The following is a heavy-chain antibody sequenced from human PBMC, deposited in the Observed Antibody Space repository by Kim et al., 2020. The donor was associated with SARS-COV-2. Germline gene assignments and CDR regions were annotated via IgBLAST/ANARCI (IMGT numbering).Heavy chain of an antibody. D-gene: IGHD2-2*01. Sequence: SETLSLTCTVSGASISSYYFNWIRQPPGKGLELNGIVCYCGSSNYYHYLKSRVTISVDTSKNQSSLKLSTVTAADTAVYYCARDGYCSSTSCLPDYWGQGTLVTVSS. CDR3: ARDGYCSSTSCLPDY. J-gene: IGHJ4*02. CDR2: VCYCGSS. CDR1: GASISSYY. V-gene: IGHV4-59*13.